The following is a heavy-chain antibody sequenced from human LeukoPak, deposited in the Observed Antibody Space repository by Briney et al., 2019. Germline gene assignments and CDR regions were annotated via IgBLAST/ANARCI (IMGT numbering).Heavy chain of an antibody. CDR3: AKDTCSGGSCYSFDY. V-gene: IGHV3-9*01. J-gene: IGHJ4*02. CDR2: ISWNSGSI. D-gene: IGHD2-15*01. CDR1: GFTFDDYA. Sequence: AGRSLRLSCAASGFTFDDYAMHWVRQAPGKGLEWVSGISWNSGSIGYADSVKGRFTISRDNAKNSLYLQMNSLRAEDTALYYCAKDTCSGGSCYSFDYWGQGTLVTVSS.